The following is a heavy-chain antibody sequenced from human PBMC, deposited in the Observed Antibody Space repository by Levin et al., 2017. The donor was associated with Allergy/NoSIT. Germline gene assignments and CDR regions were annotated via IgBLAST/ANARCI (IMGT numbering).Heavy chain of an antibody. CDR2: ISGSGGST. CDR3: AKVLGIVVVTATHREDFDY. CDR1: GFTFSSYA. D-gene: IGHD2-21*02. V-gene: IGHV3-23*01. Sequence: GGSLRLSCAASGFTFSSYAMSWVRQAPGKGLEWVSAISGSGGSTYYADSVKGRFTISRDNSKNTLYLQMNSLRAEDTAVYYCAKVLGIVVVTATHREDFDYWGQGTLVTVSS. J-gene: IGHJ4*02.